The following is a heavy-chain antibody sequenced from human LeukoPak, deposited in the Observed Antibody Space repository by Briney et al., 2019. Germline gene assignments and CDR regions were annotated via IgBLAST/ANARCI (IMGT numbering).Heavy chain of an antibody. Sequence: PSETLSLTCSVSGGSISSSSYYWGWIRQPRGKGPELNGSIYYSGSTYLDPPPKHRVTIAVDTSTNQFSLKLSSGTAADTAVYYCARHPRPHSWVDYWGQGTLVTVSS. CDR1: GGSISSSSYY. CDR2: IYYSGST. CDR3: ARHPRPHSWVDY. D-gene: IGHD6-13*01. J-gene: IGHJ4*02. V-gene: IGHV4-39*01.